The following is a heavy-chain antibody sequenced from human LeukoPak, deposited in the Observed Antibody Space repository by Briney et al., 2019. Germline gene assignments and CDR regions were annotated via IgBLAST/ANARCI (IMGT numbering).Heavy chain of an antibody. CDR2: MNPNSGNT. J-gene: IGHJ4*02. V-gene: IGHV1-8*01. D-gene: IGHD6-13*01. CDR1: GYTFSSYD. Sequence: ASVKVSCKASGYTFSSYDINWVRQATGPGLEWMGWMNPNSGNTGYAQKFQGRVSMTSNTSISTAYMELSSLRSEDTAVYYCTRGLRREQQLLRAFDDWGQGTLVTVSS. CDR3: TRGLRREQQLLRAFDD.